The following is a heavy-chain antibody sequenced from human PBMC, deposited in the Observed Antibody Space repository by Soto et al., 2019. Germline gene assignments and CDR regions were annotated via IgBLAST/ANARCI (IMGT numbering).Heavy chain of an antibody. D-gene: IGHD6-13*01. CDR1: GFTFSSYA. CDR2: ISGSGGST. CDR3: AKGIAYSRSQWIDY. V-gene: IGHV3-23*01. J-gene: IGHJ4*02. Sequence: SLRLSCAASGFTFSSYAMSWVRQAPGKGLEWVSAISGSGGSTYYADSVKGRFTISRDNSKNTLYLQMDSLRAEDTAVYYCAKGIAYSRSQWIDYWGQGTLVTVSS.